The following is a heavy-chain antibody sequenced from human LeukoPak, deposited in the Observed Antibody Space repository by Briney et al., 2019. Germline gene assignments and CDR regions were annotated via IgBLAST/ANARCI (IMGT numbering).Heavy chain of an antibody. V-gene: IGHV3-21*01. J-gene: IGHJ3*02. CDR1: GFTFSSYS. Sequence: KPGGSLRLSCAASGFTFSSYSMNWVRQAPGKGLEWVSSISSSSSYIYYADSVKGRFTISRDNDKNSLYMQMNSLRAEDTAVYYCARGSYGGNSGGAFDIWGQGTMVTVSS. D-gene: IGHD4-23*01. CDR2: ISSSSSYI. CDR3: ARGSYGGNSGGAFDI.